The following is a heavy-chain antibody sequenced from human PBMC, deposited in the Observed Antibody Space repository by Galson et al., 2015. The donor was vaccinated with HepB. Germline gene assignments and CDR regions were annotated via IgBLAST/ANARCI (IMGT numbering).Heavy chain of an antibody. CDR3: ARGGPKFPPDYFYYYMDV. J-gene: IGHJ6*03. CDR2: FNIDGSEI. CDR1: GFTLSTYW. Sequence: SLRLSCAASGFTLSTYWMHWVRQVPGKGLVWVSHFNIDGSEIRYADSVKGRFTISRDNAQNTLYLQMDSLRAEDTAIYYCARGGPKFPPDYFYYYMDVWGKGATVTVSS. V-gene: IGHV3-74*01.